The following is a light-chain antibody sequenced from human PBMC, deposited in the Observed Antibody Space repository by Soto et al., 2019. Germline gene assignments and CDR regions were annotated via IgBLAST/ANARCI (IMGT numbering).Light chain of an antibody. Sequence: QSALTQAASVSGSPGQSITISCTGTSSDVGGYNYVSWYQQHPGKAPKLMIYDVSNRPSGVSNRFSGSKSGNTASLTISGLQAEDEADYYCSSYTSTFEVVFGGGTKLTVL. V-gene: IGLV2-14*01. CDR3: SSYTSTFEVV. J-gene: IGLJ2*01. CDR1: SSDVGGYNY. CDR2: DVS.